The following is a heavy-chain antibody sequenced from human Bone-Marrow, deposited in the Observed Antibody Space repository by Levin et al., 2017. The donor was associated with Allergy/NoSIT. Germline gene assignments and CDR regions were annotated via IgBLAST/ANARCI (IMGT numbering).Heavy chain of an antibody. CDR3: AKDPSTVTTGDY. Sequence: GGSLRLSCAASGFTFSSYGMHWVRQAPGKGLEWVAVISYDGSNKYYADSVKGRFTISRDNSKNTLYLQMNSLRAEDTAVYYCAKDPSTVTTGDYWGQGTLVTVSS. V-gene: IGHV3-30*18. D-gene: IGHD4-17*01. CDR1: GFTFSSYG. J-gene: IGHJ4*02. CDR2: ISYDGSNK.